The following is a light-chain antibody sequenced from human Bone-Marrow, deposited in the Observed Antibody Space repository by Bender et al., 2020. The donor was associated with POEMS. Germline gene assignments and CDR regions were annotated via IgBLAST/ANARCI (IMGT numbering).Light chain of an antibody. J-gene: IGLJ2*01. CDR3: QVWDGSRDHVL. Sequence: SSVLTQAPSVSVAPGQTARITCGGYNIGSKGVHWYQQKPGQAPALVVYDASHRPSGIPERLSGSKSGNTATLTISRVEAGDEADYYCQVWDGSRDHVLFGGGTQLTVL. CDR1: NIGSKG. CDR2: DAS. V-gene: IGLV3-21*02.